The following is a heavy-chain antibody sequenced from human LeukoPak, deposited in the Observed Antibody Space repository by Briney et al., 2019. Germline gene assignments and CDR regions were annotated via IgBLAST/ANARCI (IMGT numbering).Heavy chain of an antibody. D-gene: IGHD2-15*01. CDR1: GFTFDSYS. CDR3: VKGVSGAYSKYFQY. J-gene: IGHJ1*01. V-gene: IGHV3-23*01. Sequence: GGSLRLSCAASGFTFDSYSMSWVRQAPGKGLEWVSAISGSGGSTYYADSVRGQFSISRDNSKDTLYLQMSSLRAEDTAVYYCVKGVSGAYSKYFQYWGQGTLVTVSS. CDR2: ISGSGGST.